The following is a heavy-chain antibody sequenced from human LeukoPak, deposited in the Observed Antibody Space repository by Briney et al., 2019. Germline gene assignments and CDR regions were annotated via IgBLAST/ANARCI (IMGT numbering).Heavy chain of an antibody. CDR3: AREGYCSGGGCYSHSWYFDL. CDR1: GGSISSGGYS. V-gene: IGHV4-30-2*01. D-gene: IGHD2-15*01. J-gene: IGHJ2*01. CDR2: IYHSGST. Sequence: SETLSLTCAVSGGSISSGGYSWSWIRQPPGKGLEWIGYIYHSGSTYYNPSLKSRVTISVDRSKNQFSLKLSSVTAADTAVYYCAREGYCSGGGCYSHSWYFDLWGRGTLVTVSS.